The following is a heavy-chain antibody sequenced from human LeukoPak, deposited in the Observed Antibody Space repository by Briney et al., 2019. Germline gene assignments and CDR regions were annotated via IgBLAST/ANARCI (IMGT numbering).Heavy chain of an antibody. J-gene: IGHJ4*02. CDR2: IYSGGST. Sequence: GGSLRLSCVASGFTFSDYSMNWVRQAPGKGLEWVSVIYSGGSTYYADSVKGRFTISRDNSKNTLYLQMNSLRAEDTAVYYCARDHSGYLTYYFDYWGQGTLVTVSS. CDR3: ARDHSGYLTYYFDY. V-gene: IGHV3-53*01. CDR1: GFTFSDYS. D-gene: IGHD3-22*01.